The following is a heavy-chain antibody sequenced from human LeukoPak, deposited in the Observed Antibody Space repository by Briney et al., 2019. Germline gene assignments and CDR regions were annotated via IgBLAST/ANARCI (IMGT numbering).Heavy chain of an antibody. D-gene: IGHD2-2*01. CDR1: GFTGSSNY. J-gene: IGHJ4*02. V-gene: IGHV3-53*04. CDR3: ARVLVERFDY. Sequence: GGSLIISSAASGFTGSSNYMSWVRQAPGKGLEWVSVIYSGGSTYYEDSVKGRFTISVHNSKNTLYLQMNSLTAADTAVYYCARVLVERFDYWGQGTMVTVSS. CDR2: IYSGGST.